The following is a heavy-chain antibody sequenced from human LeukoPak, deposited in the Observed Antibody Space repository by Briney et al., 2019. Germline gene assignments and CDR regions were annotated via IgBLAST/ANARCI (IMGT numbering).Heavy chain of an antibody. CDR3: ARDLEEYQNFGEMGF. CDR1: GFTFRSYT. CDR2: ISSSSSYM. Sequence: NPGGSLRLSCAASGFTFRSYTMSWVRQAPGKGLEWVSSISSSSSYMYYGDSVNGRFTISRDNPKNSLFLHMSSLRAEDTAAYYCARDLEEYQNFGEMGFWGQGILVTVSA. V-gene: IGHV3-21*01. D-gene: IGHD3-10*01. J-gene: IGHJ4*02.